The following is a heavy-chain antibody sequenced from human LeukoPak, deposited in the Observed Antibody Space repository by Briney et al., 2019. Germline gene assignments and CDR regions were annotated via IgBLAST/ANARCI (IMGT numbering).Heavy chain of an antibody. D-gene: IGHD2-15*01. CDR3: ARTYCASGSCSKARFYYGLDV. CDR2: IYPGDSAT. Sequence: GEFLKISCEGSGYSFTTDWIAWVRQLAGKGLGWGGVIYPGDSATGYSTSFEGQVTISADKSIRTAYLQWSSLKATVTAMYYCARTYCASGSCSKARFYYGLDVWGQGTTVTVSS. CDR1: GYSFTTDW. V-gene: IGHV5-51*01. J-gene: IGHJ6*02.